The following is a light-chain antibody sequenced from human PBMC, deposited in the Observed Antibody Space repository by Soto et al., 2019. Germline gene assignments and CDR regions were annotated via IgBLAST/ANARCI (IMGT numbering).Light chain of an antibody. CDR1: QSVSSY. Sequence: EIVLTQSPATLSLSPGERATLSCRASQSVSSYLAWYQQKPGQAPRLLIYDASNRATGVTARFSGSGSGTAFTLTIRGPEPEDVAVYEGQERSNWPLTFGGGTKVEIK. J-gene: IGKJ4*01. CDR2: DAS. CDR3: QERSNWPLT. V-gene: IGKV3-11*01.